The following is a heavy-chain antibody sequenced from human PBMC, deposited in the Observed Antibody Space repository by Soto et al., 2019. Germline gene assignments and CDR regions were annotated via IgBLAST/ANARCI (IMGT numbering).Heavy chain of an antibody. J-gene: IGHJ4*02. Sequence: PGGSLRLSCAASGFTFSSYAMSWVRQAPGKGLEWVSAISGSGGSTYYADSVKGRFTISRDNSKNTLYLQMNSLRAEDTAVYYCAKPMPGIAVAGTSSYYFDYWGQGTLVTVSS. CDR2: ISGSGGST. D-gene: IGHD6-19*01. CDR1: GFTFSSYA. V-gene: IGHV3-23*01. CDR3: AKPMPGIAVAGTSSYYFDY.